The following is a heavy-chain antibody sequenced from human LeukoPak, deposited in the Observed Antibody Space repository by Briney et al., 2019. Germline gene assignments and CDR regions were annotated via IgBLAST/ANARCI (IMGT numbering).Heavy chain of an antibody. Sequence: SETLSLTCTVSGGSISSSSYYWGWIRQPPGKGLEWIGSIYYSGSTYYNPSLKSRVTISVDTSKNQFSLKLSSVTAADTAVYYCARGGSYYDILTALYRGNAFDIWGQGTMVTVSS. CDR3: ARGGSYYDILTALYRGNAFDI. J-gene: IGHJ3*02. D-gene: IGHD3-9*01. CDR2: IYYSGST. V-gene: IGHV4-39*01. CDR1: GGSISSSSYY.